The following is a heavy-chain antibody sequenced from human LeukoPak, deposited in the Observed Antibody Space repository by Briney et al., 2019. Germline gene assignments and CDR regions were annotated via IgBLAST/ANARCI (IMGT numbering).Heavy chain of an antibody. CDR3: ASLWFGELYRWFDP. CDR1: GGSISSSHW. D-gene: IGHD3-10*01. CDR2: IYHSGIT. J-gene: IGHJ5*02. V-gene: IGHV4-4*02. Sequence: SETLSLTCAVSGGSISSSHWWSWVRQPPGKGLEWIADIYHSGITNYNPSLKSRVTISIDKSKNQFSLKLSSMTAADTAVYYCASLWFGELYRWFDPWGQGTLVTVSS.